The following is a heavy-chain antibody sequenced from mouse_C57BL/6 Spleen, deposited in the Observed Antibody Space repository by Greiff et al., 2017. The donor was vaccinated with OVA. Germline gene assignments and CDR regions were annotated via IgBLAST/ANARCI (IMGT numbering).Heavy chain of an antibody. D-gene: IGHD2-4*01. CDR1: GYSFTDYN. Sequence: EVQLQQSGPELVKPGASVKISCKASGYSFTDYNMNWVKQSNGKSLEWIGVINPNYGTTSYNQKFKGKATLTVDQSSSTAYMQLNSLTSEDSAVYYCASGSYYDYDRGFAYWGQGTLVTVSA. V-gene: IGHV1-39*01. J-gene: IGHJ3*01. CDR3: ASGSYYDYDRGFAY. CDR2: INPNYGTT.